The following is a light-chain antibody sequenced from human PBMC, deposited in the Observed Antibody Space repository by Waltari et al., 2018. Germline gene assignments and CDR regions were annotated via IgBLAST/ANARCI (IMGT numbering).Light chain of an antibody. CDR2: GNN. CDR3: QSFDNMLSGGVV. V-gene: IGLV1-40*01. CDR1: TSNIGAGQC. J-gene: IGLJ2*01. Sequence: QSVLTQPPSVSGTPGQRVTISCSGSTSNIGAGQCVHWYQHLPGTAPTLLIYGNNNRPSGVPDRFSGSKSGTSASLAITGLQADDEADYFCQSFDNMLSGGVVFGGGTKLAVL.